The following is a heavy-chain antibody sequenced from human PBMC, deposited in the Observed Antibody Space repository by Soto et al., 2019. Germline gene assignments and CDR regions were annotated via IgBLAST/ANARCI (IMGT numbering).Heavy chain of an antibody. V-gene: IGHV3-48*02. CDR1: GFTFKTNN. CDR2: IGTSGTPV. CDR3: ARDPSPDSSGWYYFDY. D-gene: IGHD6-19*01. Sequence: EVQLEESGGPLVQPGGSLRLSCAASGFTFKTNNMNWVRQAPGKGLEWVSYIGTSGTPVYYADSVKGRFTISRDNAKNSLFLQMHSLRDEDTALYFCARDPSPDSSGWYYFDYWGQGTLVTVSS. J-gene: IGHJ4*02.